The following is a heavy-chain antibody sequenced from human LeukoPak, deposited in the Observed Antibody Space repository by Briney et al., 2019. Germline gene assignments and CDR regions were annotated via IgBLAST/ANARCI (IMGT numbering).Heavy chain of an antibody. CDR3: ARDYAVRGAQGAFDI. Sequence: PSETLSLTCTVSGGSISSSSYYWGWIRQPPGKGLEWIGSIYYSGSTYYNPSLKSRVTISVDTSKNQFSLKLSSVTAADTAVYYCARDYAVRGAQGAFDIWGQGTMVTVSS. J-gene: IGHJ3*02. CDR1: GGSISSSSYY. CDR2: IYYSGST. V-gene: IGHV4-39*01. D-gene: IGHD3-10*01.